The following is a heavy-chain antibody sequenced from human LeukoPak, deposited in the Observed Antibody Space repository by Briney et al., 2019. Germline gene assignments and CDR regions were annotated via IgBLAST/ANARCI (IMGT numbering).Heavy chain of an antibody. J-gene: IGHJ4*02. V-gene: IGHV4-34*01. CDR3: ARGVWVDSSGYYSFDY. CDR2: INHSGST. Sequence: PSETLSLTCAVYDGSFSGYYWSWIRQPPGKGLEWIGEINHSGSTNYNPSLKSRVTISVDTSKNQFSLKLSSVTAADTAVYYCARGVWVDSSGYYSFDYWGQGTLVTVSS. CDR1: DGSFSGYY. D-gene: IGHD3-22*01.